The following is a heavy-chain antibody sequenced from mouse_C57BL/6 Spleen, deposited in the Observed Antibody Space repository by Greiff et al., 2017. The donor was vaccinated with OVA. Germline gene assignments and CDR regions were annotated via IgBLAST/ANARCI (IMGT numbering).Heavy chain of an antibody. Sequence: EVKVVESGGGLVQPKGSLQLSCAASGFSFNTYAMNWVRQAPGKGLEWVARIRSKSNNYATYYADSVKDRFTISRDDSESMLYLQMNNLKTEDTAMYYCVVSSFYAMDYWGQGTSVTVSS. V-gene: IGHV10-1*01. CDR2: IRSKSNNYAT. D-gene: IGHD1-1*01. CDR1: GFSFNTYA. J-gene: IGHJ4*01. CDR3: VVSSFYAMDY.